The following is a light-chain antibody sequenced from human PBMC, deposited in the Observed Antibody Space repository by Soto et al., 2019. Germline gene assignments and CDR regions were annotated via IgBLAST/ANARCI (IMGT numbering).Light chain of an antibody. V-gene: IGKV1-5*03. Sequence: DIQMTQSPSTLSASVGDRVTITCRASQSISSWLAWCQQKPGKAPKLLIYKASSLESGVPSRFSGSGSGTEFTLTISSLQPDDFATYYCQQYNSYLTFGPGTKVDIK. CDR3: QQYNSYLT. CDR1: QSISSW. CDR2: KAS. J-gene: IGKJ3*01.